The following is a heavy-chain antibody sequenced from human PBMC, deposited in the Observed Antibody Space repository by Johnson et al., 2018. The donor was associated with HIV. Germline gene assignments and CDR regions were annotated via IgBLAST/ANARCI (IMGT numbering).Heavy chain of an antibody. V-gene: IGHV3-30*04. Sequence: QVQLVESGGGLAKPAWSLRLSCAASKFTFRTYTMHWVRQAPGKGLEWVALISSDGYNKYYADSVKGRFTISRDNSKNTLYLQMNSLRAEDTAVYYCARGLTGTRRDAFDIWGQGTMVTVSS. CDR1: KFTFRTYT. D-gene: IGHD1-7*01. CDR2: ISSDGYNK. CDR3: ARGLTGTRRDAFDI. J-gene: IGHJ3*02.